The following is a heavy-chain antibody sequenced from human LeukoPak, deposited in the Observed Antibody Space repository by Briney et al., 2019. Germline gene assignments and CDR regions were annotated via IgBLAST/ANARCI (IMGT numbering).Heavy chain of an antibody. J-gene: IGHJ4*02. D-gene: IGHD4/OR15-4a*01. CDR2: IHYSGST. CDR1: GVSISTDY. CDR3: ARDAGATAY. Sequence: PSETLSLTCSVSGVSISTDYWTWVRQSPGKGLEWIGYIHYSGSTTYHPSPKSRVTISLDTSKNQIFLKLTSVTSADTAVYYCARDAGATAYWGQGALVTVSS. V-gene: IGHV4-59*01.